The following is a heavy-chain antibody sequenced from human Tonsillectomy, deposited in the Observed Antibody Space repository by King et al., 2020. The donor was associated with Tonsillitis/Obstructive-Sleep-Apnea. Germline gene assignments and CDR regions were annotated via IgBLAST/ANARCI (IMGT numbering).Heavy chain of an antibody. J-gene: IGHJ5*02. D-gene: IGHD3-10*01. CDR2: IAWDDDK. CDR3: ARILSGAYGSGRTHWFDP. V-gene: IGHV2-70*01. CDR1: GFSLSTSGMC. Sequence: TLKESGPALVKPTQTLTLTCTFSGFSLSTSGMCMSWIRQPPGKALEWLALIAWDDDKYYSTSLQTRLTIPKDTSKTQVVLTMTNIDPVDTAAYYCARILSGAYGSGRTHWFDPWGQGTLVTVSS.